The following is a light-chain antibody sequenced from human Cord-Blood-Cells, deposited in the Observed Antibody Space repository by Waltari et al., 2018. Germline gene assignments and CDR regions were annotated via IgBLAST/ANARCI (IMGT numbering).Light chain of an antibody. CDR2: GKN. J-gene: IGLJ2*01. V-gene: IGLV3-19*01. Sequence: SSELTQDPAVTVALGQTVRITCQGDSLISYYALRYQQKPGQAPVLVIYGKNNRPSGIPDRFSGSSSGNTASLTITGAQAEDEADYYCNSRDSSGNHLVFGGGTKLTVL. CDR3: NSRDSSGNHLV. CDR1: SLISYY.